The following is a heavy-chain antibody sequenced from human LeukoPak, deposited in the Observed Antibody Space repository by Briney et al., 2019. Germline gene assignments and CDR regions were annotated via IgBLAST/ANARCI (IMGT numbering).Heavy chain of an antibody. J-gene: IGHJ4*02. D-gene: IGHD2-21*02. V-gene: IGHV4-59*01. CDR3: AREAYCGGDCYSGFDY. Sequence: SETLSLTCTVSGGSIRSYHWSWIRQPPGKRLEWIGYIYDSGSTNYNPSLKSRVTISIDTSKNQFSLKLSSVTAADAAVYYCAREAYCGGDCYSGFDYWGQGTLVTVSS. CDR1: GGSIRSYH. CDR2: IYDSGST.